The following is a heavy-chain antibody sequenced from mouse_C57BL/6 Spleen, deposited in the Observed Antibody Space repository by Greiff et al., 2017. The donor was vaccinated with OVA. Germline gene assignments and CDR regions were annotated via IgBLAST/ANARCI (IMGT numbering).Heavy chain of an antibody. CDR1: GYTFTSYG. Sequence: VQLQQSGAELARPGASVKLSCKASGYTFTSYGISWVKQRTGQGLEWIGEIYPRSGNTYYNEKFKGKATLTADKSSSTAYMELRSLTSEDSAVDFCAREDYSNSYAMDYWGQGTSVTVSS. CDR3: AREDYSNSYAMDY. V-gene: IGHV1-81*01. D-gene: IGHD2-5*01. J-gene: IGHJ4*01. CDR2: IYPRSGNT.